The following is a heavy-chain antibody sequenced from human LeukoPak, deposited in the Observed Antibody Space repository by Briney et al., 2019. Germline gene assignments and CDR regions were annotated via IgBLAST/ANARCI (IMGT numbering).Heavy chain of an antibody. V-gene: IGHV3-30*02. CDR2: IRYDGSNK. D-gene: IGHD3-22*01. J-gene: IGHJ1*01. CDR1: GFTFSSYG. CDR3: AKDLDYYDSSGYPLDFQH. Sequence: QSGGSLRLSCAASGFTFSSYGMHWVRQAPGKGLEWVAFIRYDGSNKYYADSVKGRFTISRDNSKNTLYLQMNSLRAEDTAVYYCAKDLDYYDSSGYPLDFQHWGQGTLVTVSS.